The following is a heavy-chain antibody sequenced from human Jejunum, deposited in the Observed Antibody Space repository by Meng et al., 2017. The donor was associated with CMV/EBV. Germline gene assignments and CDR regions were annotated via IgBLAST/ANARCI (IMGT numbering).Heavy chain of an antibody. D-gene: IGHD1-26*01. J-gene: IGHJ4*02. V-gene: IGHV1-69*04. CDR1: GSTFRNSA. Sequence: RQASGSTFRNSATSWVRQAPGQGLEWMGNIIPVFDRTNYAQKFQGRVTITADRSTNTAYMELSSLRSDDTAIYYCAGGLGGTIDYWGQGTLGTVSS. CDR3: AGGLGGTIDY. CDR2: IIPVFDRT.